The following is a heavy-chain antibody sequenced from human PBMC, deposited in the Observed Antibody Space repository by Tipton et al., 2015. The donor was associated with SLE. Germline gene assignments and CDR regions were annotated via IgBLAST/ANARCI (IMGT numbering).Heavy chain of an antibody. J-gene: IGHJ4*02. V-gene: IGHV3-48*01. CDR2: ISSSSSTI. D-gene: IGHD5/OR15-5a*01. Sequence: SLRLSCAASGFTFSNAWMSWVRQAPGKGLEWVSYISSSSSTIYYADSVKGRFTISRDIAKNSLYLQMNSLRAEDTAVYYCARDASTGYWGQGTLVTVSS. CDR1: GFTFSNAW. CDR3: ARDASTGY.